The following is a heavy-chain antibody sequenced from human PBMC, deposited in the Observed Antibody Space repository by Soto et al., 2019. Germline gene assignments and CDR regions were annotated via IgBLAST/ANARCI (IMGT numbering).Heavy chain of an antibody. CDR2: IYTSGNT. Sequence: QVQLQGSDPRLLKPSETLSLTCTVSGASVTSYYWSWIRQPAGKGLDWIGRIYTSGNTDYNPSLKSGVTLSLETSQNQVSLKLSSVTAAATAIYYCARDGVGPHGMDVWGQGTTVTVSS. D-gene: IGHD2-8*01. CDR3: ARDGVGPHGMDV. V-gene: IGHV4-4*07. J-gene: IGHJ6*02. CDR1: GASVTSYY.